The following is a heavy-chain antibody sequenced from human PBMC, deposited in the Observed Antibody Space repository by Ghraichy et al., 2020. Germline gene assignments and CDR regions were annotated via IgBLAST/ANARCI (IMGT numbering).Heavy chain of an antibody. CDR3: ARDSSSVVLMVYAIRIGIAAAGLPDY. CDR2: ISAYNGNT. CDR1: GYTFTSYG. D-gene: IGHD2-8*01. V-gene: IGHV1-18*01. J-gene: IGHJ4*02. Sequence: ASVKVSCKASGYTFTSYGISWVRQAPGQGLEWMGWISAYNGNTNYAQKLQGRVTMTTDTSTSTAYMELRSLRSDDTAVYYCARDSSSVVLMVYAIRIGIAAAGLPDYWGQGTLVTVSS.